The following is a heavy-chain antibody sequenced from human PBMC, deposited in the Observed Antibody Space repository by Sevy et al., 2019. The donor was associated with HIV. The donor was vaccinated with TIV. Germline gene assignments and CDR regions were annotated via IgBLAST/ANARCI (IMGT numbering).Heavy chain of an antibody. CDR1: GGSISSGGYY. J-gene: IGHJ3*02. V-gene: IGHV4-31*03. Sequence: SETLSLTCTVSGGSISSGGYYWSWIRQHPGKGLEWIGYIYYSGSTYYNPSLKSRVTISVDTSKNQFSLKLSSVTAADTAVYYCAREEERSAIFGVVGAFDIWGQWTMVTVSS. CDR2: IYYSGST. D-gene: IGHD3-3*01. CDR3: AREEERSAIFGVVGAFDI.